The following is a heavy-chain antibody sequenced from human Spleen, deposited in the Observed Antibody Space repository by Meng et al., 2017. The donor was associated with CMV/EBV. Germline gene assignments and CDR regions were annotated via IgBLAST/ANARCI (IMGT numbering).Heavy chain of an antibody. J-gene: IGHJ4*02. V-gene: IGHV4-34*01. CDR1: GGSFSGYY. CDR3: ARGPWYSSSWPFDY. CDR2: INHSGST. D-gene: IGHD6-13*01. Sequence: AVYGGSFSGYYWGWIRQPPGKGLEWIGEINHSGSTNYNPSLKSRVTISVDTSKNQFSLKLSSVTAADTAVYYCARGPWYSSSWPFDYWGQGTLVTVSS.